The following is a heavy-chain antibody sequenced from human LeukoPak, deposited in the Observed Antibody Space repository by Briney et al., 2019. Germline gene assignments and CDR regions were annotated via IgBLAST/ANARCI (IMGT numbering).Heavy chain of an antibody. CDR3: ARDLRLSVFFDY. CDR1: GGSISSYY. D-gene: IGHD5/OR15-5a*01. CDR2: IYYSGST. J-gene: IGHJ4*02. Sequence: SETLSLTGTVSGGSISSYYWSWIRQPPGKGLEWIGYIYYSGSTNYNPSLKSRVTISVDTSKNQFSLKLSSVTAADTAVYYCARDLRLSVFFDYWGKGTLVTV. V-gene: IGHV4-59*01.